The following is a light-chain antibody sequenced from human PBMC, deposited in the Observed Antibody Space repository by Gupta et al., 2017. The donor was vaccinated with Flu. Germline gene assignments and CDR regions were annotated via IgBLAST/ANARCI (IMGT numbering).Light chain of an antibody. Sequence: SVTISCTGPSSDVGGFNYVSWYQQHPGKAPNRIIYEVTRRPAGVPGRFSGSKSGNTASLTVSGLQAEDEADYYCNSDAGGNTLIFGGGTKLTVL. V-gene: IGLV2-8*01. CDR3: NSDAGGNTLI. CDR1: SSDVGGFNY. CDR2: EVT. J-gene: IGLJ2*01.